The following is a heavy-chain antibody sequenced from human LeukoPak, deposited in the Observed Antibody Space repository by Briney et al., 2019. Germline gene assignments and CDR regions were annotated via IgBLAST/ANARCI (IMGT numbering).Heavy chain of an antibody. Sequence: PGGSLRLSCVGSGFTFDDYGMSWVRQSPGKGLEWVAGINWNGGSTGYADSVKGRFTISRDNAKNSLYLQMNSLRGEDTALNYCAISPGITGTTTGFDYWGQGTLVIVSS. J-gene: IGHJ4*02. CDR3: AISPGITGTTTGFDY. D-gene: IGHD1-14*01. CDR1: GFTFDDYG. CDR2: INWNGGST. V-gene: IGHV3-20*04.